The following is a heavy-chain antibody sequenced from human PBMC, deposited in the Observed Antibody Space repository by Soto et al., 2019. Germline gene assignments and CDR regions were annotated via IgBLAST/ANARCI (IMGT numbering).Heavy chain of an antibody. CDR2: IKHDGSEK. D-gene: IGHD1-26*01. CDR3: VRDRSGSYLEGFDY. CDR1: GLTFSSYW. Sequence: EVQLVESGGGLVHLGGSRRLSCAASGLTFSSYWMTWVRQAPGKGLEWVANIKHDGSEKYNVDSVKGRFTICRDNARNSVFREMKSLRAEDTAVYSCVRDRSGSYLEGFDYWGQGTLVTVSS. J-gene: IGHJ4*02. V-gene: IGHV3-7*01.